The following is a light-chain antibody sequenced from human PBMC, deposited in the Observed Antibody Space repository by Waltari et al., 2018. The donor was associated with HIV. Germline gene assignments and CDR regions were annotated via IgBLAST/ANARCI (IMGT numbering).Light chain of an antibody. CDR1: SSTIGSNN. V-gene: IGLV1-44*01. CDR3: AAWDDSLNAYV. Sequence: QYVLTQPPSASGTPGQRVTISCSGSSSTIGSNNVNWYRQFPGTAPKLLIYRSRERPSGVPDRFSGSESGTSGSLAINGLQSEDDAHYYCAAWDDSLNAYVFGTGTKVTVL. CDR2: RSR. J-gene: IGLJ1*01.